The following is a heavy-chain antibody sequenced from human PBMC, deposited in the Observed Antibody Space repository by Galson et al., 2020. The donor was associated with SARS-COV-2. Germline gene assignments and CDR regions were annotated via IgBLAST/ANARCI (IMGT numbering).Heavy chain of an antibody. CDR1: GYTFTSHY. CDR2: INPSGRDT. V-gene: IGHV1-46*01. J-gene: IGHJ4*02. CDR3: ARDSQGGNDYNYLLF. D-gene: IGHD4-4*01. Sequence: GESLKTSCKTSGYTFTSHYNHWVRQAPGQGLEWMGIINPSGRDTTYAQQFQGRVTMTRDTSTSTVYMELSSLRSEVTAVYYCARDSQGGNDYNYLLFWGQGTLVTVSS.